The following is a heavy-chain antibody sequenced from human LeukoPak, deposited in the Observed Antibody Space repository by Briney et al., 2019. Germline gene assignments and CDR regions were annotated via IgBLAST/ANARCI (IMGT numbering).Heavy chain of an antibody. CDR2: IIPIFGTA. V-gene: IGHV1-69*01. Sequence: SVKVSCKASGGTFSSYAISWVRQAPGQGLEWMGGIIPIFGTANYAQKFQGRVTITADESTSTAYMELSSLRSEDTAVYYCAKAHSEWLLGFDYWGQGTLVTVSS. CDR3: AKAHSEWLLGFDY. J-gene: IGHJ4*02. CDR1: GGTFSSYA. D-gene: IGHD3-3*01.